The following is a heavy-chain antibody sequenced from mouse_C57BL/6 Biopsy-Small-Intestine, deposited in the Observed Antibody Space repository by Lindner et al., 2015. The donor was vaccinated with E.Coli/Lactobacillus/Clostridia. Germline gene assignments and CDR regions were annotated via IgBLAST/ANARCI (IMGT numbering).Heavy chain of an antibody. CDR2: IYPGDGDT. CDR1: GYAFSSYW. V-gene: IGHV1-80*01. Sequence: VQLQESGAELVKPGASVKISCKPSGYAFSSYWMNWVKQRPGKGLEWIGQIYPGDGDTNYNGKFKGKATLTADTSSSTAYMQLSSLTSEDSAVYFCARSGYSDAMDYWGQGTSVTVSS. D-gene: IGHD2-3*01. J-gene: IGHJ4*01. CDR3: ARSGYSDAMDY.